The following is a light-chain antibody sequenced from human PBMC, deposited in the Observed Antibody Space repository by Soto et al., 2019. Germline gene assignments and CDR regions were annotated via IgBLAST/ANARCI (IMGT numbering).Light chain of an antibody. CDR3: QQYGSSPRT. J-gene: IGKJ1*01. CDR1: QTVISSY. Sequence: EIVLTQSPGTLSLSPGERATLSCRSSQTVISSYLAWYQQKPGQAPRLLIYGASNRATGIPDRFGGSGSGADFTLTISRLEPEDFAVYYCQQYGSSPRTFGQGTKVDI. V-gene: IGKV3-20*01. CDR2: GAS.